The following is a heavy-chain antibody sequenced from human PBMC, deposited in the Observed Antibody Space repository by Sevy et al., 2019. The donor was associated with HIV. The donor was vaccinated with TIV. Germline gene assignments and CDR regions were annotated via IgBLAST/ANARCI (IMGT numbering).Heavy chain of an antibody. V-gene: IGHV4-39*01. CDR3: ARSIYGDYYYYYYYGMDV. D-gene: IGHD4-17*01. CDR1: GGSISSSSYY. CDR2: IYYSGST. Sequence: SETLSLTCTVSGGSISSSSYYWGWIRQPPGKGLEWIGSIYYSGSTYYNPSLKSRVTISVDTSKNHFPLKLSSVTAADTAVYYCARSIYGDYYYYYYYGMDVWGQGTMVTVSS. J-gene: IGHJ6*02.